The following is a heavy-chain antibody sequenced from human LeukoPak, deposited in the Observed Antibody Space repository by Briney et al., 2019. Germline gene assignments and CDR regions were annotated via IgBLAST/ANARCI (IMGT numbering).Heavy chain of an antibody. J-gene: IGHJ4*02. Sequence: PGGSLRLSCAASGFTFSSYSMNWVRQAPGKGLEWVSSISSSSSYIYYADSVKGRFTISRDNAKNSLYLQMNSLRAEDTAVYYCARGIDWNIGLVDYWGQGTLVTVSS. CDR1: GFTFSSYS. CDR2: ISSSSSYI. D-gene: IGHD1/OR15-1a*01. V-gene: IGHV3-21*01. CDR3: ARGIDWNIGLVDY.